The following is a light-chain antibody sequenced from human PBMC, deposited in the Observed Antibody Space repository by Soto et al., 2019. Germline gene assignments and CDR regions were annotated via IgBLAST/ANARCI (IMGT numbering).Light chain of an antibody. CDR1: QTISNY. V-gene: IGKV1-39*01. CDR2: TAS. J-gene: IGKJ3*01. CDR3: QQRYSRPPT. Sequence: DIQMTQSPIFLSASVGDRVTITCRASQTISNYLHWYQQKPRKAPKVLIYTASSLLRWVPSRFSESGSGTDFTLTISSLQPEDFATDYCQQRYSRPPTFGHGTKVDI.